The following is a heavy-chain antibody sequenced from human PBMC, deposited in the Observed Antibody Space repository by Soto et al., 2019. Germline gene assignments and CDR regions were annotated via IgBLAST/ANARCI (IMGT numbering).Heavy chain of an antibody. CDR2: IYYSGST. D-gene: IGHD3-10*01. V-gene: IGHV4-31*03. Sequence: QVQLQESGPGLVKPSQTLSLTCTVSGGSISSGGYYWSWIRQHPGKGLEWIGYIYYSGSTSYNPSLKSRVTISVDTSKNQFSLKLSSVTAADTAVYYCARDIRHYYGSGRGMDVWGKGTTVTVSS. CDR3: ARDIRHYYGSGRGMDV. J-gene: IGHJ6*04. CDR1: GGSISSGGYY.